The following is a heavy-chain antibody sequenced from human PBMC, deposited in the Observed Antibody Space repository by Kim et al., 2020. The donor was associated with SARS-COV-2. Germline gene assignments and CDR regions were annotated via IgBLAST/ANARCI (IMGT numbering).Heavy chain of an antibody. V-gene: IGHV3-53*01. J-gene: IGHJ3*02. D-gene: IGHD1-7*01. CDR1: GFTVSSKY. CDR3: ARDFGLVGNFFVGAFDM. Sequence: GGSLRLSCVASGFTVSSKYMSWVRQAPGKGLEWVAIIYSGGSVHYADSVKGRFTISRDNSKNTVYLQMNSLRTEDTAMYYCARDFGLVGNFFVGAFDMWGQGTMVTVSS. CDR2: IYSGGSV.